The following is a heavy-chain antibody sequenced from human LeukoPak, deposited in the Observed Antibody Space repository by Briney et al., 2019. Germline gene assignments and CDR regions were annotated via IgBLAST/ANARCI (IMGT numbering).Heavy chain of an antibody. V-gene: IGHV3-74*01. CDR3: ARDFIVGVSTLGFDL. J-gene: IGHJ3*01. Sequence: GGSLRLSCAASGFRLSTYWMHWVRQVPGKGLVGVAHINSDEATTAYADSVKGRFTISADKAKNTFYLQMNSLKAEDTAVYYCARDFIVGVSTLGFDLWGQGAMATVSS. CDR2: INSDEATT. CDR1: GFRLSTYW. D-gene: IGHD1-26*01.